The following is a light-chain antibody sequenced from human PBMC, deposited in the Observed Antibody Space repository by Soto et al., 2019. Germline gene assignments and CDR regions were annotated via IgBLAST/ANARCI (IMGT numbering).Light chain of an antibody. J-gene: IGKJ2*01. V-gene: IGKV1-17*01. CDR3: LQHNSYPYT. CDR2: AAS. CDR1: QGIGND. Sequence: DIQMTQSPSSLSASVGDRVTITCRASQGIGNDLLWYQQRPGKATKRLIYAASSLQSGVPSRFSGSGSGTEFTLTISSLQPEDFATYYWLQHNSYPYTFGQGTELDIK.